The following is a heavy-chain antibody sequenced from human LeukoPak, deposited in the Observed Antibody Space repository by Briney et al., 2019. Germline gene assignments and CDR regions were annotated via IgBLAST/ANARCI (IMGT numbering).Heavy chain of an antibody. CDR2: IIPIFGTA. D-gene: IGHD2-2*01. CDR1: GGTFSSYA. V-gene: IGHV1-69*05. J-gene: IGHJ6*03. Sequence: SVKVSCKASGGTFSSYAISWVRQAPGQGLEWMGGIIPIFGTANYAQKFQGRVTITTDESTSTAYMELSSLRSEDTAVYYCASSRIGYCSSTSCPPYYYYYMDVWGKGTTVTVSS. CDR3: ASSRIGYCSSTSCPPYYYYYMDV.